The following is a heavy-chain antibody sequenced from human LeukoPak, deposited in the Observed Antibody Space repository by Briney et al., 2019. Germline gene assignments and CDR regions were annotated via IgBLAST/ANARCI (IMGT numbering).Heavy chain of an antibody. V-gene: IGHV3-23*01. J-gene: IGHJ4*02. D-gene: IGHD6-19*01. CDR2: ITNNNGKT. Sequence: GGSLRLSCIASGFTVSRYAMSWVRQVPGKGLEWVTSITNNNGKTYYADSVKGRFTISRDESENTVYLQMNSLRAEDTAVYYCAKDHPSSGWPTFEYWGQGTLVTASP. CDR1: GFTVSRYA. CDR3: AKDHPSSGWPTFEY.